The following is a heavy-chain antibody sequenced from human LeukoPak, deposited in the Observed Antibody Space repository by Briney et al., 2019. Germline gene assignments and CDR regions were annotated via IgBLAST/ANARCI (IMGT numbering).Heavy chain of an antibody. Sequence: ASVKVSCKASGYTFTSYGISWVRQAPGQGLEWMGWISAYNGNTNYAQKLQGRVTMTTDTSTSTAYMELRSLRSDDTAVYYCARFYGGNPGPYYYYYMDVWGKGTTVTVSS. D-gene: IGHD4-23*01. CDR3: ARFYGGNPGPYYYYYMDV. J-gene: IGHJ6*03. V-gene: IGHV1-18*01. CDR1: GYTFTSYG. CDR2: ISAYNGNT.